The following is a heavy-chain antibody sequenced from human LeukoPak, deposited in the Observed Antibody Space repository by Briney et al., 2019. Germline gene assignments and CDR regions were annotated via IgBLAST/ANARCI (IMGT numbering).Heavy chain of an antibody. D-gene: IGHD6-13*01. V-gene: IGHV4-39*01. CDR2: IYYSGST. J-gene: IGHJ6*02. CDR3: ASPIAAAEYYYYGMDV. CDR1: GGSISSSSYY. Sequence: SETLSLTCTVPGGSISSSSYYWGWIRQPPGKGLEWIGSIYYSGSTYYNPSLKSRVTISVDTSKNQFSLKLSSVTAADTAVYYCASPIAAAEYYYYGMDVWGQGTTVTVSS.